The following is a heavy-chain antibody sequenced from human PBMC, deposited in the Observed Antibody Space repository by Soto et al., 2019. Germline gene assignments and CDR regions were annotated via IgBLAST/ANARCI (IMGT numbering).Heavy chain of an antibody. CDR3: ARRRGSYKGFEQ. Sequence: SETLSLTCAVSGGSISRGGYSWSWIRQPPGKGPEWIGHIYQTGITDFNPSLKSRVTISVDRSKNQFSLNLTSVTAADTAVYHCARRRGSYKGFEQWGRGTLVTVSS. V-gene: IGHV4-30-2*01. D-gene: IGHD1-26*01. CDR2: IYQTGIT. J-gene: IGHJ4*02. CDR1: GGSISRGGYS.